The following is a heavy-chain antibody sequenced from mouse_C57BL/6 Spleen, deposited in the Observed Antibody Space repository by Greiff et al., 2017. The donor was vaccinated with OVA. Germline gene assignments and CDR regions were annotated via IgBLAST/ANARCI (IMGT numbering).Heavy chain of an antibody. V-gene: IGHV1-55*01. CDR2: IYPGSGST. CDR1: GYTFTSYW. J-gene: IGHJ2*01. CDR3: ARRGGNYEEDYYFDY. Sequence: QVQLQQPGAELVKPGASVKMSCKASGYTFTSYWITWVKQRPGQGLEWIGDIYPGSGSTNYNEKFKSKATLTVDKSSSTAYMQLSSLTSEDSAVYYCARRGGNYEEDYYFDYWGQGTTLTVSS. D-gene: IGHD2-1*01.